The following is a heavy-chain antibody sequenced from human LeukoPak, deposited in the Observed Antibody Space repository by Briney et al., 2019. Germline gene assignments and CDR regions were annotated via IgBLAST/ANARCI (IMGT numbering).Heavy chain of an antibody. CDR3: ATSEDTGYDYHY. Sequence: PGGSLRLSCAVSGFTFGRFAMNWVRQAPGKGLEWVSIISNSGTITSYADSVKGRFTISRDNSKNTVYLRMNSLRAEDTAVYYCATSEDTGYDYHYWGQGTLVTVSS. V-gene: IGHV3-23*01. CDR1: GFTFGRFA. D-gene: IGHD5-12*01. J-gene: IGHJ4*02. CDR2: ISNSGTIT.